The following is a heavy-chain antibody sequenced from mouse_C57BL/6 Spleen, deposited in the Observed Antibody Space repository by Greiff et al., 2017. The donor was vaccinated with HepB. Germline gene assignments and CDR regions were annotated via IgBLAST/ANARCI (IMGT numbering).Heavy chain of an antibody. CDR2: ISDGGSYT. CDR1: GFTFSSYA. Sequence: EVQLVESGGGLVKPGGSLKLSCAASGFTFSSYAMSWVRQTPEKRLEWVATISDGGSYTYYPDNVKGRFTISRDNAKNNLYLQRSDLKSEDTAMYDCARGDDIGGNWDYAMDYWSKGTSVTVSS. CDR3: ARGDDIGGNWDYAMDY. V-gene: IGHV5-4*01. D-gene: IGHD4-1*01. J-gene: IGHJ4*01.